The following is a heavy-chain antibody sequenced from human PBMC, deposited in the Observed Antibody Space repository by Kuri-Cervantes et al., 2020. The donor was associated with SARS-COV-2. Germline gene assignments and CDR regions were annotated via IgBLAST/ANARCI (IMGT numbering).Heavy chain of an antibody. CDR1: GFTFSSYS. CDR2: ISSSSSTI. V-gene: IGHV3-48*04. Sequence: GESLKISCAASGFTFSSYSMNWVRQAPGKGLEWVSYISSSSSTIYYADSVKGRLTISRDNAKNSLYLQMNSLRAEDTAVYYCARDAARAAFDIWGQGTMVTVSS. D-gene: IGHD6-25*01. J-gene: IGHJ3*02. CDR3: ARDAARAAFDI.